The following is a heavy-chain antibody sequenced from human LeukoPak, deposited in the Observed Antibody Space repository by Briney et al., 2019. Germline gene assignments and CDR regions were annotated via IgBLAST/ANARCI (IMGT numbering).Heavy chain of an antibody. D-gene: IGHD6-6*01. J-gene: IGHJ4*02. Sequence: GGSLRLSCAASGFTFSNHGMHWLRQAPGKGLEWVANIWYDGSQEYYADTVKGRFTISRDISKNTLYLQMNSLRAEDTAVYYCARDLAAARLDFRGQGTLVTVSS. CDR3: ARDLAAARLDF. CDR2: IWYDGSQE. V-gene: IGHV3-33*01. CDR1: GFTFSNHG.